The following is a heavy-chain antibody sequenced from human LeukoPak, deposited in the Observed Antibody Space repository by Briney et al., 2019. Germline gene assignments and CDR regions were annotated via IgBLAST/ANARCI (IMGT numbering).Heavy chain of an antibody. CDR1: GFTFSSYE. J-gene: IGHJ6*03. D-gene: IGHD3-3*01. CDR3: ARSADYYYYYYYMDV. Sequence: GGSLRLSCAASGFTFSSYEMNWVRQAPGKGLEWVSYISSSGSTIYYADSVKGRFTISRDNAKNSLYLQMNSLRAEDTAVYYCARSADYYYYYYYMDVWGKGTTVTASS. CDR2: ISSSGSTI. V-gene: IGHV3-48*03.